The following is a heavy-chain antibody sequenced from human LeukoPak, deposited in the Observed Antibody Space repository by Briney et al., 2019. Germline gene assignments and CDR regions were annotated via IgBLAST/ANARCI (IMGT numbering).Heavy chain of an antibody. CDR1: GGSISSYY. CDR2: IYYSGST. Sequence: PSETLSLTCTVAGGSISSYYWSWIRRPPGKGLEWIGYIYYSGSTNYNPSLKSRVTISVDTSKNQFSLKLSSVTAADTAVYYCARDLSGLRYFDWFPNSGWFDPWGQGTLVTVSS. V-gene: IGHV4-59*01. J-gene: IGHJ5*02. CDR3: ARDLSGLRYFDWFPNSGWFDP. D-gene: IGHD3-9*01.